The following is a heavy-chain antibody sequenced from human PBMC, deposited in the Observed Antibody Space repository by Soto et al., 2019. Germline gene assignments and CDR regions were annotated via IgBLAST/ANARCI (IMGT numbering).Heavy chain of an antibody. J-gene: IGHJ3*02. CDR3: ARESIGYYYDSSGPDAFDI. D-gene: IGHD3-22*01. V-gene: IGHV1-69*06. Sequence: SVKVSCKASGGTFSGYAISWVRQAPGQGLEWMGGIIPIFGTANYAQKFQGRVTITADKSTSTAYMELSSLRSEDTAVYYCARESIGYYYDSSGPDAFDIWGQGTMVTVSS. CDR1: GGTFSGYA. CDR2: IIPIFGTA.